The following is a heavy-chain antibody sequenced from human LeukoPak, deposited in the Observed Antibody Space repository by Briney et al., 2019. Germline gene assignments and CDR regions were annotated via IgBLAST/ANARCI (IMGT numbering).Heavy chain of an antibody. V-gene: IGHV4-34*01. Sequence: SETLSLTCGVSGGAFSGFYWSWIRQAPGKGLEWTGEMIHSGSSNYNPSLRSRVTISGDTSKNQFSLKLNSLTAADTAVYYCARGNIVATILGGLHGTTAFDFSGQGSLVTVSS. CDR1: GGAFSGFY. J-gene: IGHJ4*02. CDR2: MIHSGSS. D-gene: IGHD5-12*01. CDR3: ARGNIVATILGGLHGTTAFDF.